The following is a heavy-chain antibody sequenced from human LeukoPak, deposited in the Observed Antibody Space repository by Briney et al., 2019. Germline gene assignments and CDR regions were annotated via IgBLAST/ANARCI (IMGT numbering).Heavy chain of an antibody. CDR2: IFYAGST. J-gene: IGHJ4*02. CDR1: GGSIRSYY. V-gene: IGHV4-59*08. D-gene: IGHD5-18*01. CDR3: ASGERGYSYGPLDY. Sequence: PSETLSLTCTVSGGSIRSYYWSWIRQPPGKGLEWIGYIFYAGSTTYNPSLKSRVTISLDTPKNQFSLKLNSVTAADTAVYYCASGERGYSYGPLDYWGQGTLVTVSS.